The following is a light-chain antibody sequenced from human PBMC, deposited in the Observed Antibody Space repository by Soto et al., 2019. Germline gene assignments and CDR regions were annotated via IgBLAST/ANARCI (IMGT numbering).Light chain of an antibody. J-gene: IGLJ1*01. CDR2: DVS. Sequence: QSVLTQPASVSGSPGQSITISCTGTSSDVGGYNYVSWYQQHPGKAPKLMIYDVSNRPSGVSSRFSGSKSGNTASLTISGLQAEDEADYYCSSYTSSSIRYVFGTGTKVTVL. CDR1: SSDVGGYNY. CDR3: SSYTSSSIRYV. V-gene: IGLV2-14*01.